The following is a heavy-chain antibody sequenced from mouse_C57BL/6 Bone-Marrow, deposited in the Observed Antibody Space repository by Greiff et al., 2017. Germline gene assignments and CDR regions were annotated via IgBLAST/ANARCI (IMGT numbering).Heavy chain of an antibody. J-gene: IGHJ2*01. CDR1: GYAFSSSW. Sequence: VQVVESGPELVKPGASVKISCKASGYAFSSSWMNWVKQRPGQGLEWIGRIYPGDGDTNYNGKFKGKATLTADKSSSTAYMQLSSLTSEDSSVYFCASSYYYGSSYVGYYFDYWGQGTTLTVSS. D-gene: IGHD1-1*01. V-gene: IGHV1-82*01. CDR3: ASSYYYGSSYVGYYFDY. CDR2: IYPGDGDT.